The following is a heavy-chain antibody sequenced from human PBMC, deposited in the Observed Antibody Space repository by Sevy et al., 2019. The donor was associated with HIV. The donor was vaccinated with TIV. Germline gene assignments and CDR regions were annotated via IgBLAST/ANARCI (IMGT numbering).Heavy chain of an antibody. CDR2: IKSKTDGGTT. CDR3: TTDLGRGYYDSSGYYSIYDY. J-gene: IGHJ4*02. CDR1: GFTFSNAW. V-gene: IGHV3-15*01. D-gene: IGHD3-22*01. Sequence: GGSLRLSCAASGFTFSNAWMSWVRQAPGKGLEWVGRIKSKTDGGTTDYAAPVKGRFTIQRDDSKNTLYLQMNSLKTEDTAVYYCTTDLGRGYYDSSGYYSIYDYWGQGTLVTVSS.